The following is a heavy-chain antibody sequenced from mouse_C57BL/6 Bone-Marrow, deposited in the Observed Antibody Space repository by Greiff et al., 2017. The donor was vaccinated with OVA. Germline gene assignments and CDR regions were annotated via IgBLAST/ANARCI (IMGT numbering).Heavy chain of an antibody. CDR1: GFTFSDYY. Sequence: DVHLVESGGGLVQPGGSLKLSCAASGFTFSDYYMYWVRQTPEKRLEWVAYISNGGGSTYYPDTVKGRFTISRDNAKNTLYLQMSRLKSEDTAMYYCARQNGSGYFDYWGQGTTLTVSS. CDR3: ARQNGSGYFDY. CDR2: ISNGGGST. D-gene: IGHD1-1*01. V-gene: IGHV5-12*01. J-gene: IGHJ2*01.